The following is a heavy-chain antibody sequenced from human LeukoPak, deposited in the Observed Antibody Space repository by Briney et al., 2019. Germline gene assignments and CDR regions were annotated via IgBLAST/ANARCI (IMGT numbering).Heavy chain of an antibody. J-gene: IGHJ6*02. CDR1: GGSISSYH. V-gene: IGHV4-59*01. CDR3: ARSKTVYYYYGMDV. D-gene: IGHD1-14*01. Sequence: SETLSLTCTVSGGSISSYHWSWIRQPPGKGLEWIGYIYYSGSTNYNPSLKSRVTISVDTSKNQFSLKLSSVTAADTAVYYCARSKTVYYYYGMDVWGQGTTVTVSS. CDR2: IYYSGST.